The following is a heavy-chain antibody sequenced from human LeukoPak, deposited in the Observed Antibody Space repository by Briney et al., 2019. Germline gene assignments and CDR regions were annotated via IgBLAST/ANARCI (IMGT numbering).Heavy chain of an antibody. Sequence: GGSLRLSCAASGFTFSSYAMSWVRQAPGKGLEWVSVISGSGGSTYYADSVKGRFTISRDNAKNSLFLQMNSLRAEDTAVYYCAREPTYTNSWYTTCDYWGQGTLVTVSS. D-gene: IGHD6-13*01. V-gene: IGHV3-23*01. CDR2: ISGSGGST. J-gene: IGHJ4*02. CDR1: GFTFSSYA. CDR3: AREPTYTNSWYTTCDY.